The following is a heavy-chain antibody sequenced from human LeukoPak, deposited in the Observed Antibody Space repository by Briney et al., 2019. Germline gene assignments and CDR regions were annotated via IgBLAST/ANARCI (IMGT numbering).Heavy chain of an antibody. CDR3: ARDALQPWYSSSWSPFFDY. V-gene: IGHV3-23*01. CDR2: ISGSGGST. CDR1: GFTFSSYA. Sequence: GGSLRLSCAASGFTFSSYAMSWVRQAPGKGLEWVSAISGSGGSTYYADSVKGRFTISRDSSKNSLYLQMNSLRAEDTAVYYCARDALQPWYSSSWSPFFDYWGQGTLVTVSS. J-gene: IGHJ4*02. D-gene: IGHD6-13*01.